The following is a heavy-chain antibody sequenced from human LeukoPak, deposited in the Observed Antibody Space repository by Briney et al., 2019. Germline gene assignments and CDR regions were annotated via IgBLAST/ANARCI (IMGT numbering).Heavy chain of an antibody. Sequence: GGSLRLSCAASGFTFDDFAMHWVRQAPGKGLEWVSGISWNSNSIAYADSVKGRFTISRDNAKNSLYLQMNSLRAEDMALCYCAKGAGVTLLYYYFNYWGQGTQVTVSS. CDR1: GFTFDDFA. J-gene: IGHJ4*02. CDR3: AKGAGVTLLYYYFNY. D-gene: IGHD4-11*01. V-gene: IGHV3-9*03. CDR2: ISWNSNSI.